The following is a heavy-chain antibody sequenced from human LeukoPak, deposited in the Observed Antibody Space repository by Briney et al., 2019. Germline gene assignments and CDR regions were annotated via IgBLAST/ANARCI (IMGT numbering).Heavy chain of an antibody. CDR3: AKPWYSSSWYWGY. CDR2: ISGSGGST. J-gene: IGHJ4*02. CDR1: GFTFSSYA. D-gene: IGHD6-13*01. V-gene: IGHV3-23*01. Sequence: TGGSLRLSCAASGFTFSSYAVSWVRQAPGKGLEWVSAISGSGGSTYYADSVKGRFTISRDNSKNTLYLQMNSLRAEDTAVYYCAKPWYSSSWYWGYWGQGTLVTVSS.